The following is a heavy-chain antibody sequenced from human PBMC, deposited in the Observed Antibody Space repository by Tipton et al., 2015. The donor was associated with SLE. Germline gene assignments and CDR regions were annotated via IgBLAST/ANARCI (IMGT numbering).Heavy chain of an antibody. V-gene: IGHV4-30-2*01. J-gene: IGHJ2*01. CDR1: GGSISSGGYS. D-gene: IGHD6-13*01. CDR2: IYHSGST. CDR3: ARGAPGSSWTGGYFDL. Sequence: TLSLTCAVSGGSISSGGYSWSWIRQPPGKGLEWIGYIYHSGSTYCNPSLKSRVTISVDRSKNQFSLKLSSVTAADTAVYYCARGAPGSSWTGGYFDLWGRGTLVTVSS.